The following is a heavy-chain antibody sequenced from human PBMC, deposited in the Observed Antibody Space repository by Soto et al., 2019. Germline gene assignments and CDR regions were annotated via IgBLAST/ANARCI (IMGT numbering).Heavy chain of an antibody. CDR3: AKLNLFVSAAAGRGPFDY. D-gene: IGHD6-13*01. CDR2: VSGSGGNT. CDR1: GFTFSNYA. V-gene: IGHV3-23*01. J-gene: IGHJ4*02. Sequence: VQLLESGGGLVQPGGSLRLSCAASGFTFSNYAMSWVRQAPGKGLAWVAAVSGSGGNTYYADSVQGRFTISRDNSKNMLNLQMNSLRAEDTAVYYCAKLNLFVSAAAGRGPFDYWGQGTLVTVSS.